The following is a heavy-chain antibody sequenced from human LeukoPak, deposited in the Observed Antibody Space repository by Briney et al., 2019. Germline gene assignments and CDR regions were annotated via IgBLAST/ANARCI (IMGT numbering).Heavy chain of an antibody. CDR3: ARGGAWYYDFWSGYYFDY. D-gene: IGHD3-3*01. J-gene: IGHJ4*02. CDR1: GGSFSGYY. V-gene: IGHV4-34*01. CDR2: INHSGST. Sequence: SETLSLTCAVYGGSFSGYYWSWIRQPPGKGLEWIGEINHSGSTNYNPSLKSRVTISVDTSKNQFSLKLSSVTAADTAVYYCARGGAWYYDFWSGYYFDYWGQGTLVTVSS.